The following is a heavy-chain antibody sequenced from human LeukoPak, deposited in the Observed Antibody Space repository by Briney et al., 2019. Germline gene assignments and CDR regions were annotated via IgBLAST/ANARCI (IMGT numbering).Heavy chain of an antibody. CDR3: ARADSMDV. CDR2: INPNSGGT. J-gene: IGHJ6*02. CDR1: GGTFSSYA. V-gene: IGHV1-2*06. Sequence: GASVKVSCKASGGTFSSYAISWVRQAPGQGLEWMGRINPNSGGTNYAQKFQGRVTMTRDTSISTAYMELSRLRSDDTAVYYCARADSMDVWGQGTTVTVSS.